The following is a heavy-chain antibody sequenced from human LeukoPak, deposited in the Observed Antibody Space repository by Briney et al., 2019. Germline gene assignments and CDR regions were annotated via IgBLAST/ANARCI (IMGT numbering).Heavy chain of an antibody. J-gene: IGHJ6*03. CDR1: GGSISCGGYY. D-gene: IGHD2-8*01. CDR3: ASGPHCTNGVCYGYYYYNTDV. Sequence: SETLSRNCTVSGGSISCGGYYWRWIRQHPGKGLEWIGYIYYSGSTYYNPSLKSRVTISVDTSKNQCSLKLSSVTAADTAVYYCASGPHCTNGVCYGYYYYNTDVWGKGTTVTVSS. CDR2: IYYSGST. V-gene: IGHV4-31*03.